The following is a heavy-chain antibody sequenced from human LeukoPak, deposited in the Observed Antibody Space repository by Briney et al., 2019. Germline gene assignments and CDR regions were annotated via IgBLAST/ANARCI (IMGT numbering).Heavy chain of an antibody. Sequence: GGSLRLSCAASGFTFSDYYMSWIRQAPGKGLEWVSYISSSSSYTNYADSVKGRFTISRDNAKNSLYLQMNSLRAEDTAVYYCARDPLKRAFDIWGQGTMVTVSS. CDR3: ARDPLKRAFDI. V-gene: IGHV3-11*06. CDR1: GFTFSDYY. J-gene: IGHJ3*02. CDR2: ISSSSSYT.